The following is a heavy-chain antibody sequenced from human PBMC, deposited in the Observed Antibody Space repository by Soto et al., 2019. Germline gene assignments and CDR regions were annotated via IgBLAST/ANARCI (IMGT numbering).Heavy chain of an antibody. CDR2: INTNTGGT. J-gene: IGHJ4*02. V-gene: IGHV1-2*04. CDR1: GYSFTDYY. D-gene: IGHD3-10*01. Sequence: QLQLVQSGAEVKKPGASVKVSCKASGYSFTDYYIHWVRQAPGQGLEWMGWINTNTGGTNYAQKFQDWGTVTSDTSITTAYLESRRLRSDDTAVYYCTRGRGYDYWGQGTLVTVSS. CDR3: TRGRGYDY.